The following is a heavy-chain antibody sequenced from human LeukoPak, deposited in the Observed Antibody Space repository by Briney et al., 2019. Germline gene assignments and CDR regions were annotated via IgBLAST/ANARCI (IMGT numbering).Heavy chain of an antibody. J-gene: IGHJ4*02. Sequence: GGSLRLSCTASGFTFSSYTMSWVRQGPGKGLKWVSTISTGGGNTYYADSVKGRFTVSRDDSKNTLYLQMNSLRAEDTAVYYCAKDGGLWVSAHWGDSWGRGTLVTVSS. D-gene: IGHD7-27*01. CDR2: ISTGGGNT. V-gene: IGHV3-23*01. CDR3: AKDGGLWVSAHWGDS. CDR1: GFTFSSYT.